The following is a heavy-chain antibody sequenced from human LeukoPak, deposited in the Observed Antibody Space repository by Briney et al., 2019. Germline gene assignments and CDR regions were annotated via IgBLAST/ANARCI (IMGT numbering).Heavy chain of an antibody. V-gene: IGHV4-39*01. Sequence: SETLSLTCTVSGGSISSSSYYWGWIRQPPGKGLEWIGTLYYGGSTYYNPPFKSRVTISVDTSKNQFSLKLNSVTAADTAVYYCARHAGRYFYYGLDVWGQGTTVTVSS. D-gene: IGHD1-14*01. CDR2: LYYGGST. CDR1: GGSISSSSYY. J-gene: IGHJ6*02. CDR3: ARHAGRYFYYGLDV.